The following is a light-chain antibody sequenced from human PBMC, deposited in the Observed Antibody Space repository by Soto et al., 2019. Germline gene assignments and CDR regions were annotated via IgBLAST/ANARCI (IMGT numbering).Light chain of an antibody. Sequence: EIVLTQSPATLSLSPGERATLSCRASQSVSSYLAWYQQKPGQAPRLLIYDASNRATGIPARFSGSGSGTDFTLTISILEPEVFAVYYCQQRSNWPYTFGQGTKLEIK. CDR2: DAS. J-gene: IGKJ2*01. V-gene: IGKV3-11*01. CDR1: QSVSSY. CDR3: QQRSNWPYT.